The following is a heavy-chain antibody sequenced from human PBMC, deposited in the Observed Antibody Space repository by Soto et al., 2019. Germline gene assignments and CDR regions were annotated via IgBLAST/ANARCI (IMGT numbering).Heavy chain of an antibody. CDR3: AKGALYGDSLDY. Sequence: PGGSLRLSCEVSGITFSSYGMHWVRQAPGKGLEWVAVISYDGITKYSSDSVKGRFTILRDNLKNTLYLQVNSVRAEDTAVYYCAKGALYGDSLDYWGQGTLVTISS. D-gene: IGHD4-17*01. V-gene: IGHV3-30*18. CDR2: ISYDGITK. CDR1: GITFSSYG. J-gene: IGHJ4*02.